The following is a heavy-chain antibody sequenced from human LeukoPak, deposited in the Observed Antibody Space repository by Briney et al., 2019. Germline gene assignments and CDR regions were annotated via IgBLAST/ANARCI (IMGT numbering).Heavy chain of an antibody. CDR3: ARVQGGGFRTADY. D-gene: IGHD1-14*01. V-gene: IGHV3-30*04. J-gene: IGHJ4*02. CDR1: GFTFTNYM. Sequence: GGSLGLSCAASGFTFTNYMMHWVRQAPGKGLEWVAVILEDGRIQHYADSVQGRFTISRDNSKNTLFLQMNSLRTEDTAVYFCARVQGGGFRTADYWGQGTLVTVSS. CDR2: ILEDGRIQ.